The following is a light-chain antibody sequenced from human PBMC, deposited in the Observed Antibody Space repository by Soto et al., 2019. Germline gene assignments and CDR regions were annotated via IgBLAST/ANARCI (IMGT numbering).Light chain of an antibody. CDR1: QSVSNN. CDR2: YAS. J-gene: IGKJ5*01. V-gene: IGKV3-15*01. Sequence: EIMMTQSPATLSVSPGESATLSCRASQSVSNNLAWYQHKPGQAPRLLIYYASTRATGIPARFSGSGSGTEFTLAISSLQSEDFALYYCQQYNDWPPITFGQGTRLEIK. CDR3: QQYNDWPPIT.